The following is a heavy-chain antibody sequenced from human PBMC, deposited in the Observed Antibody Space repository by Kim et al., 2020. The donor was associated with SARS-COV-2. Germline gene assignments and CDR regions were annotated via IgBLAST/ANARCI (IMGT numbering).Heavy chain of an antibody. CDR3: ARDPLGEAPYYYYAMDV. V-gene: IGHV3-30*07. D-gene: IGHD2-21*01. Sequence: KGRFAISRDNSKNTLYLQMNSLRAEDTAMYYCARDPLGEAPYYYYAMDVWGQGTAVTVSS. J-gene: IGHJ6*02.